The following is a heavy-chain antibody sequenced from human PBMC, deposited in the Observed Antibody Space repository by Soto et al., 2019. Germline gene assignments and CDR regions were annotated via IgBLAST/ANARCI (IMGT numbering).Heavy chain of an antibody. CDR1: GFAFSSYY. CDR2: IKQDEREK. D-gene: IGHD4-17*01. Sequence: EVKLVESGGGLVQPGGSLRLSCAASGFAFSSYYMSWVRQAPGKGLEWVANIKQDEREKYYLDSVKGRFTISRDDAKNSLDLQMNSLRGDDTAVYYCAREKRANGYFDYWGQGTLVTVSS. CDR3: AREKRANGYFDY. J-gene: IGHJ4*02. V-gene: IGHV3-7*01.